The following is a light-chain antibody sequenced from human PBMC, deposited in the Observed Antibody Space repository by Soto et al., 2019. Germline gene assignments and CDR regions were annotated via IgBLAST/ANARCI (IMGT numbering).Light chain of an antibody. Sequence: DIQMTQSPSSLSASVGDRVTITCQASQDISNYLNWYQQKPGKAPKLLIYDASNLETGVPSRFSGSGSGTYFIFTISSLQPEDIATYYCQKYDILPFPFAPGTKVDIK. CDR1: QDISNY. V-gene: IGKV1-33*01. J-gene: IGKJ3*01. CDR3: QKYDILPFP. CDR2: DAS.